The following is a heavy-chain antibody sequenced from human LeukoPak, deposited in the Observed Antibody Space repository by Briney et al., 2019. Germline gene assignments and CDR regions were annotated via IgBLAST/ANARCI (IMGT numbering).Heavy chain of an antibody. Sequence: PGGSLRLSCAASGFTFSSYWMSWVRQAPGKGLEWVGRIKSKTDGGTTDYAAPVKGRFTISRDDSKNTLYLQMNSLKTEDTAVYHCTTDFTMVRGAIPIDYWGQGTLVTVSS. CDR3: TTDFTMVRGAIPIDY. J-gene: IGHJ4*02. CDR2: IKSKTDGGTT. D-gene: IGHD3-10*01. V-gene: IGHV3-15*01. CDR1: GFTFSSYW.